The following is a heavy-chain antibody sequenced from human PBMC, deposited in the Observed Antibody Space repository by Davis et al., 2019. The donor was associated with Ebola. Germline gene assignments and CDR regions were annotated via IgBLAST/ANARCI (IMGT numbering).Heavy chain of an antibody. CDR1: GFAFGDYA. J-gene: IGHJ4*02. Sequence: PGGSLRLSCAASGFAFGDYAMHWVRQAPGKGLEWVSLISWDGLSTAYADSVRDRFSISRDNSRNSLYLQMNGLRAEDTALYYCSAYDSTFRNYWGQGTLVTVSS. CDR2: ISWDGLST. CDR3: SAYDSTFRNY. V-gene: IGHV3-43D*03. D-gene: IGHD3-22*01.